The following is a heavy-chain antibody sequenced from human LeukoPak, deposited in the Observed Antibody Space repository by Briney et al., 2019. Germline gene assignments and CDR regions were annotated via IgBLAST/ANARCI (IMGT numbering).Heavy chain of an antibody. J-gene: IGHJ4*02. CDR1: GFTFSGSA. CDR2: IRSKANNYAT. V-gene: IGHV3-73*01. CDR3: TRQVAAIAEY. Sequence: PGGSLRLSCAASGFTFSGSAMHWVRQASGKGLEWVGRIRSKANNYATAYAASVKGRFTISRDDSKNTAYLQMNSLKTEDTAIYYCTRQVAAIAEYWGQGALVTVSS. D-gene: IGHD2-15*01.